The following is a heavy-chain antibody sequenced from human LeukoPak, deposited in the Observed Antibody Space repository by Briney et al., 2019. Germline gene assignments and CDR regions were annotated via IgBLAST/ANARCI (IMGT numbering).Heavy chain of an antibody. J-gene: IGHJ4*02. V-gene: IGHV4-61*01. CDR1: GGSVSSGSYY. D-gene: IGHD1-20*01. Sequence: SETLSLTCTVSGGSVSSGSYYWSWIRQPPGKALEWIGYIYYSGSTTYNPSLKSRVTISVDTSKNQFSLKLSSVTAADTAVYYCARDNWNDFSIDYWGQGTLVTVSS. CDR2: IYYSGST. CDR3: ARDNWNDFSIDY.